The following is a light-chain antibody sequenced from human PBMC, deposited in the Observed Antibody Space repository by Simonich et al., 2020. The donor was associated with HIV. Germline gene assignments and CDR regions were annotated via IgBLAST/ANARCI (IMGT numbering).Light chain of an antibody. CDR2: GAS. V-gene: IGKV3-15*01. Sequence: EIVMTQSPATLSVSTGERATPSCRASQSVSSNLARYQQKPGQAPRLLIYGASTRATGIPARFSGSGSGTEFTLTISSMQSEDFAVYYCQQYNNWPRTFGQGTKVEIK. CDR1: QSVSSN. CDR3: QQYNNWPRT. J-gene: IGKJ1*01.